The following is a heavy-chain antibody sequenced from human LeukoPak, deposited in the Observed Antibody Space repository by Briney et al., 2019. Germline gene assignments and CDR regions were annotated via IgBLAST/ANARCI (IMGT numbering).Heavy chain of an antibody. Sequence: ASVKVSCKASGYTFTGYYMHWVRQAPGQGLEWMGWINPNSGGTNYAQKFQGRVTMTRDTSISTAYMELSRLRSDDTAVYYCAREALLWFGELPYNWFDPWGQGTLVTVSS. D-gene: IGHD3-10*01. CDR2: INPNSGGT. V-gene: IGHV1-2*02. CDR1: GYTFTGYY. J-gene: IGHJ5*02. CDR3: AREALLWFGELPYNWFDP.